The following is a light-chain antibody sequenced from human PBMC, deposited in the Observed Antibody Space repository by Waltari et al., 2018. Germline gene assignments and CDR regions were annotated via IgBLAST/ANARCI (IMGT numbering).Light chain of an antibody. CDR1: ESISTW. Sequence: DIQMTQSPSTLSASVGDRVTITCRASESISTWLAWYQRKPGKAPKFLIYKASNLENGVPSRFRGRGSGTEFTLTITSLQPDDFATYYCQQYSGNSRTFGQGTRLDI. J-gene: IGKJ3*01. CDR3: QQYSGNSRT. V-gene: IGKV1-5*03. CDR2: KAS.